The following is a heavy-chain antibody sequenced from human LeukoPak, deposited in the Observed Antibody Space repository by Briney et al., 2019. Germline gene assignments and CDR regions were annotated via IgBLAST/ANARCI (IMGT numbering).Heavy chain of an antibody. CDR2: ISYSGST. CDR3: ARDPTTVTKGFDI. J-gene: IGHJ3*02. CDR1: GGSISNHY. D-gene: IGHD4-17*01. Sequence: SETLSLTCPVSGGSISNHYWTWIRQPPGKGLEWIGYISYSGSTNYNPSLRSRVTISIDTSNNQISLRPSPVTAADTAVYYCARDPTTVTKGFDIWGLGTMVTVSP. V-gene: IGHV4-59*11.